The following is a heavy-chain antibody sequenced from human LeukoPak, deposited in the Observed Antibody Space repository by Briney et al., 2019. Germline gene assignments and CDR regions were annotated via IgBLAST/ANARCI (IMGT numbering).Heavy chain of an antibody. D-gene: IGHD2-15*01. CDR2: IYDSGST. CDR3: ARSAARGPHYFDY. CDR1: GGSISNYY. Sequence: SETLSLTCTVSGGSISNYYWSWIRQPPGKGLEWIGYIYDSGSTNYNPSLRSRVTISVDTSKNQFSLKVSSVTAADTAVYYCARSAARGPHYFDYWGQGTLVTVSS. J-gene: IGHJ4*02. V-gene: IGHV4-59*12.